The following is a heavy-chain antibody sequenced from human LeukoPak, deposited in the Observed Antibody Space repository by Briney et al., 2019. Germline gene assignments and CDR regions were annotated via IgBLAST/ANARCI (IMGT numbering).Heavy chain of an antibody. Sequence: GGSLRLSCAASGFTFSDYYMSWIRQAPGKGLEWVSYISSSGSTIYYADSVKGRFTISRDNAKNSLYLQMNSLRAEDTAVYYCAREKYDSSEDYYYFYGMDVWGQGTTVTVSS. J-gene: IGHJ6*02. CDR2: ISSSGSTI. CDR1: GFTFSDYY. D-gene: IGHD3-22*01. V-gene: IGHV3-11*04. CDR3: AREKYDSSEDYYYFYGMDV.